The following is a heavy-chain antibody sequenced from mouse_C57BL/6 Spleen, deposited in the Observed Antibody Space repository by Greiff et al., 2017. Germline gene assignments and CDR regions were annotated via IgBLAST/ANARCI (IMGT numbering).Heavy chain of an antibody. J-gene: IGHJ4*01. CDR3: AKHDEYPYYAMDY. CDR2: IWGGGST. D-gene: IGHD5-1*01. Sequence: VKVVESGPGLVAPSQSLSITCTVSGFSLTSYGVDWVRQPPGKGLEWLGVIWGGGSTNYNSALMSRLSISKDKSKSQVFLKMNSLHTDDTAMYYCAKHDEYPYYAMDYWGQGTSVTVSS. V-gene: IGHV2-9*01. CDR1: GFSLTSYG.